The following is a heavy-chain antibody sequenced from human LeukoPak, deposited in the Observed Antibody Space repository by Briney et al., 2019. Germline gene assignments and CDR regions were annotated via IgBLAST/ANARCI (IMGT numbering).Heavy chain of an antibody. Sequence: ASVKVSCKASGGTFSSYAISWVRQAPGQGLEWMGGIIPIFGTANYAQKFQGRVTITADESTSTAYMELSSLRSEDTAVYYCARGENYYDSSGYYRLWGQGTLVTVSS. D-gene: IGHD3-22*01. V-gene: IGHV1-69*01. J-gene: IGHJ4*02. CDR2: IIPIFGTA. CDR3: ARGENYYDSSGYYRL. CDR1: GGTFSSYA.